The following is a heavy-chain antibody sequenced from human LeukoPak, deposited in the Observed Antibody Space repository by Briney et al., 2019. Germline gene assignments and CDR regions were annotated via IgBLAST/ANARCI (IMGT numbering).Heavy chain of an antibody. D-gene: IGHD6-13*01. J-gene: IGHJ6*03. CDR1: GGSISSYY. V-gene: IGHV4-59*01. CDR2: IYYSGST. CDR3: ARASSSPYYYYMDV. Sequence: SETLSLTCTVSGGSISSYYWSWIRQPPGKGLEWVGYIYYSGSTNYNPSLKSRVTISVVTSKNQFSLKLSSVTAADTAVYYCARASSSPYYYYMDVWGKGTTVTVSS.